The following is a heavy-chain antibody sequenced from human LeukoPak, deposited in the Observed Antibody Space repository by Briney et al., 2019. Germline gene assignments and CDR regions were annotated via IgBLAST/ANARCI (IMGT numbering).Heavy chain of an antibody. J-gene: IGHJ4*02. V-gene: IGHV3-7*03. CDR3: ARDKSAGADTGSSFYY. D-gene: IGHD3-10*01. CDR1: GFTFSSYW. CDR2: IKQDGSEK. Sequence: GGSLRLSCAASGFTFSSYWMSWVRQAPGKGLEWVANIKQDGSEKYYVDSVKGRFTFSSDNAKISLYLQMDSLRAEDTAVYYCARDKSAGADTGSSFYYWGQGALVTVSS.